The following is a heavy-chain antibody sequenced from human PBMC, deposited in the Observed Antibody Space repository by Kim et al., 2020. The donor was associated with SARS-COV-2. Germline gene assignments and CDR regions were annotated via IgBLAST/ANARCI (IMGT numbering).Heavy chain of an antibody. CDR1: GYTFSRYV. CDR2: ISAANGNT. V-gene: IGHV1-18*01. CDR3: ARDVGYYGSGSYDVHFYYG. Sequence: ASVKVSCKASGYTFSRYVISWVRHAPGQGLEWMGWISAANGNTNSAQKFRDRVTMTTDTSSRTAYMELRSLRSDDTAVYYCARDVGYYGSGSYDVHFYYG. J-gene: IGHJ6*01. D-gene: IGHD3-10*01.